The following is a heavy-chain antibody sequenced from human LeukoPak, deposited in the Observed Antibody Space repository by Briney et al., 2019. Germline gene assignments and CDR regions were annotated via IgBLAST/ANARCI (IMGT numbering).Heavy chain of an antibody. CDR1: GFTFTGYG. CDR2: ISRSGSPK. J-gene: IGHJ4*02. Sequence: GGSLRLSCAASGFTFTGYGMNWVRQAPGKGLEWVSYISRSGSPKYYADSVKGRLTISRDNAKNSLYLHMNSLRVEDTAVYYCARDIRCGGNCYYFDYWGQGTLVTVSS. CDR3: ARDIRCGGNCYYFDY. V-gene: IGHV3-48*01. D-gene: IGHD2-21*01.